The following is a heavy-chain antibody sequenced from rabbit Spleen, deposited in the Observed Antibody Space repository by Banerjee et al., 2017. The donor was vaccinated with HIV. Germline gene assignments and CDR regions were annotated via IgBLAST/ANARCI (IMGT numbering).Heavy chain of an antibody. CDR2: IFNDDGDT. CDR1: GFSFSGTYY. J-gene: IGHJ6*01. Sequence: QEQLEESGGDLVKPEGSLTLTCTASGFSFSGTYYMCWVRQAPGKGLEWIGCIFNDDGDTYYASWATGRLTISKTSSTTVTLQLNSLTAADTATYFCARGDRMAYAGLGYGYYYGMELWGPGTLVTVS. D-gene: IGHD6-1*01. CDR3: ARGDRMAYAGLGYGYYYGMEL. V-gene: IGHV1S45*01.